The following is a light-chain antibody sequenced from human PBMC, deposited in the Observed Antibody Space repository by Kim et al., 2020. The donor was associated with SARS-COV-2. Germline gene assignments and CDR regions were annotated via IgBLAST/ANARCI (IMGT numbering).Light chain of an antibody. Sequence: EIVMTQSPATLSVSPGERATLSCRASQSVSSKLGWYQQKPGQAPRLLIYGASTRATGIPARFSGSGSGTEFTLTISSLQSEDFAVYYCQQYNNWPFTFGGGTKVDIK. CDR2: GAS. J-gene: IGKJ4*01. CDR3: QQYNNWPFT. CDR1: QSVSSK. V-gene: IGKV3-15*01.